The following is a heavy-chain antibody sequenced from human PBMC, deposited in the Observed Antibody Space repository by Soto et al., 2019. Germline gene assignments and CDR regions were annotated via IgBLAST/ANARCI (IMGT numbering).Heavy chain of an antibody. D-gene: IGHD3-10*01. CDR3: ATGTGSTYGYFDH. V-gene: IGHV4-30-4*01. J-gene: IGHJ4*02. Sequence: SETLSLTCTVSRGSVSSDEDYWTWIRQSPGKGLERIGYISNSGSTGYNPSLKTRLSMSVDRSRNQFTLRLTSVTAADTAVYFGATGTGSTYGYFDHWGQGTQVTVSS. CDR1: RGSVSSDEDY. CDR2: ISNSGST.